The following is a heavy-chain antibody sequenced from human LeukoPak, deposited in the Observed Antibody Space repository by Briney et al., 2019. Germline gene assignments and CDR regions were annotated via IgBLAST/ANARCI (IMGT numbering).Heavy chain of an antibody. CDR1: GFTFGDYA. J-gene: IGHJ4*02. Sequence: PGGSLRLSCTASGFTFGDYAMGWFRQAPGKGLEWVGFIRSKAYGGTTEYAASVKGRFTISRDDSKSIAYLQMNSLKTEDTAVYCCTRDWRKRGYSGYDPFDYWGQGTLVTVSS. D-gene: IGHD5-12*01. CDR2: IRSKAYGGTT. V-gene: IGHV3-49*03. CDR3: TRDWRKRGYSGYDPFDY.